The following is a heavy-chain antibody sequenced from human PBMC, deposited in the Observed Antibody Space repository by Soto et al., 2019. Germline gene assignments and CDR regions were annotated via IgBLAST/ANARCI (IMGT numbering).Heavy chain of an antibody. Sequence: QVQLVQSGAEVKKPGASVKVSCKASGYTFTSYDINWVRQATGQGLEWMGWMNPNSGNTGYAQKFQGRVTMTRNTSISTAYMELSSLRSEDTAVYYCAGGHTHCSGGSCYFWFDPWGQGTLVTVSS. D-gene: IGHD2-15*01. V-gene: IGHV1-8*01. CDR3: AGGHTHCSGGSCYFWFDP. CDR2: MNPNSGNT. CDR1: GYTFTSYD. J-gene: IGHJ5*02.